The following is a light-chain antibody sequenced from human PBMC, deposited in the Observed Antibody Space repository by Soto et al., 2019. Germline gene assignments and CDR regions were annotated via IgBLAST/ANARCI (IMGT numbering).Light chain of an antibody. CDR3: AAWDDSLNGPV. CDR2: SNN. CDR1: SSNIGSSV. V-gene: IGLV1-44*01. J-gene: IGLJ1*01. Sequence: QSVLTQPPSASGTPGQRVTISCSGSSSNIGSSVVNWYQQLPGTAPKLLIYSNNQRPSGVPDRFSGSKSGTSASLAISGLQSEDEADYYCAAWDDSLNGPVFGTGPKVTVL.